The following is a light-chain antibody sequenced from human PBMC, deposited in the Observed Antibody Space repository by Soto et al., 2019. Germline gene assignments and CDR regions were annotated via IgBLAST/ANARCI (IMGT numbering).Light chain of an antibody. CDR1: QSVSSY. Sequence: EIVLTQSPATLSLSPGERATLSCRASQSVSSYLAWYQQKPGQAPRLLIYDASNRATGIPARFSGSGSGTDFTLTISSLEPEDFEVYYCQQRRNWHLTLGGGTKVDIK. CDR2: DAS. CDR3: QQRRNWHLT. V-gene: IGKV3-11*01. J-gene: IGKJ4*01.